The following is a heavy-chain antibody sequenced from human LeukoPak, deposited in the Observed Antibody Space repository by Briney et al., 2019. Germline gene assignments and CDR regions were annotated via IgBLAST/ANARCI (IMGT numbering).Heavy chain of an antibody. CDR1: GGSFSGYY. CDR2: INHRGST. J-gene: IGHJ4*02. V-gene: IGHV4-34*01. Sequence: PSETLSLTCAVYGGSFSGYYWSWIRQPPGKGLEWIGEINHRGSTNYNPSLKSRVTISVDTSKNQFSLKLSPVTAADTAVYYCARRYGEGYYFDYWGQGTLVTVSS. CDR3: ARRYGEGYYFDY. D-gene: IGHD1-14*01.